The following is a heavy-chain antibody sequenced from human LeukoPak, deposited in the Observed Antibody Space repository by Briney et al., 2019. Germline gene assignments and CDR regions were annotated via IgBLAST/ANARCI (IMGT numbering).Heavy chain of an antibody. Sequence: GASVKVSCKASGYTFTSYYMHWVRQAPGQGLEWMGLINPTGGSTGYAQKFQGRVTMTRDTSISTAYMELSRLRSDDTAVYYCARDQRYCSGGSCYPGWFDPWGQGTLVTVSS. CDR3: ARDQRYCSGGSCYPGWFDP. D-gene: IGHD2-15*01. CDR1: GYTFTSYY. J-gene: IGHJ5*02. CDR2: INPTGGST. V-gene: IGHV1-2*06.